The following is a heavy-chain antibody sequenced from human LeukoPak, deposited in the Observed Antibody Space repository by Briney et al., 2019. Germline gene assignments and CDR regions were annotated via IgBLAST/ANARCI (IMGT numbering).Heavy chain of an antibody. CDR1: GFTFSSYG. Sequence: GRSLRLSCAASGFTFSSYGMHWVRQAPGKGLEWVAVISYDGSNKYYADSVKGRFTISRDNSKNTLYLQMNSLRAEDTAVYYCAKEVQWLVLNGLFDYWGQGTRVTVSS. J-gene: IGHJ4*02. CDR2: ISYDGSNK. CDR3: AKEVQWLVLNGLFDY. D-gene: IGHD6-19*01. V-gene: IGHV3-30*18.